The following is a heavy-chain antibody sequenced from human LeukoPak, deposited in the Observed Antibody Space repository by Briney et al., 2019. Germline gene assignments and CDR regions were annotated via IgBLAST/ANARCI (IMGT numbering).Heavy chain of an antibody. J-gene: IGHJ4*02. CDR3: ARHYCINGVCYPLY. D-gene: IGHD2-8*01. V-gene: IGHV5-51*01. CDR2: IYPGDSDT. Sequence: GESLKISCKASGYSFSNYWIGWVRQMPGKGLEWMGIIYPGDSDTRYSPSFQGQVTISADKSISTAYLQWSSLKASDTAMYYCARHYCINGVCYPLYWGQGTLVTVSS. CDR1: GYSFSNYW.